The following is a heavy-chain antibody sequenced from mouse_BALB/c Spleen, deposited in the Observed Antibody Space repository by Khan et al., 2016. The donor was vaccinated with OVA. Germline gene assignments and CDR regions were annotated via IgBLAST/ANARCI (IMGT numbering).Heavy chain of an antibody. D-gene: IGHD1-1*01. CDR3: ARTPGYYGSNYFDY. CDR2: ISSGGTYT. CDR1: GFTFSSYA. J-gene: IGHJ2*01. Sequence: EVELVESGGGLVKPGGSLQLSCAASGFTFSSYAMSWVRQTPEKRLEWVATISSGGTYTYYPDSVKGRFTISRDNAKNTLYLQMSSLRSADTAMYYCARTPGYYGSNYFDYWGQGTTLTASS. V-gene: IGHV5-9-3*01.